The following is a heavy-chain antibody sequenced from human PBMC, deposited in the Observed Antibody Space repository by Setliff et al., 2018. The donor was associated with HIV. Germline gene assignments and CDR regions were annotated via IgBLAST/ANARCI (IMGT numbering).Heavy chain of an antibody. Sequence: SETLSLTCTVSGGSISSGSYYWSWIRQPAGKGLEWIGRIYATGSTNYNPSLKSRVTMSVDTSKNQFFLTLNSLTAADTAIYYCARGTSAASYWHFDLWGRGIMVTVSS. CDR2: IYATGST. CDR1: GGSISSGSYY. J-gene: IGHJ2*01. CDR3: ARGTSAASYWHFDL. V-gene: IGHV4-61*02. D-gene: IGHD3-16*01.